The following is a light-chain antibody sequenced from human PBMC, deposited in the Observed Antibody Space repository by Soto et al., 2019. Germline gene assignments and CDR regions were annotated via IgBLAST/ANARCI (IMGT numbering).Light chain of an antibody. V-gene: IGLV2-8*01. Sequence: QSALTQPPSASGSPGQSVTISCTGTSSDVGGHNFVSWYQQHPGKAPKFLIYEVSKRPSGVPDRFSGSKSGITASLTVSGLQADDDAYYYCSAYAGNNHPVIFGVGTKRTVL. CDR3: SAYAGNNHPVI. CDR1: SSDVGGHNF. J-gene: IGLJ2*01. CDR2: EVS.